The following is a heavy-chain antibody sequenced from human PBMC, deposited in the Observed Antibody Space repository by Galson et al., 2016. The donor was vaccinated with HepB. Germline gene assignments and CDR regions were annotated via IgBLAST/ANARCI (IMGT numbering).Heavy chain of an antibody. CDR2: ISSKAYGGTT. J-gene: IGHJ5*02. CDR3: TDGGGIAAAARGLNH. Sequence: SLRLSCAASGFTFSDHAMSWFRQAPGKGLEWVGFISSKAYGGTTESAASVTARFTISRDDSKSIAYLQMNSLQIEDPAVYYCTDGGGIAAAARGLNHWGQGTLVTVSS. V-gene: IGHV3-49*03. CDR1: GFTFSDHA. D-gene: IGHD6-13*01.